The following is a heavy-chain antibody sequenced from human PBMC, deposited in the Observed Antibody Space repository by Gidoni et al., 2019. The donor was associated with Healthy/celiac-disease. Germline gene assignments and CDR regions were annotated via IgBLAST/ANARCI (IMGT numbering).Heavy chain of an antibody. V-gene: IGHV3-9*01. D-gene: IGHD3-3*01. CDR3: ARSLEWLLSSFDY. J-gene: IGHJ4*02. Sequence: VQLVESGGGLVQPGRSLRPPCGAAGFHFDDYAMHWVRQAPGKGLEWVSGISWNSGSIGYADSVKGRFTISRDNAKNSLYLQMNSLRAEDTALYYCARSLEWLLSSFDYWGQGTLVTVSS. CDR2: ISWNSGSI. CDR1: GFHFDDYA.